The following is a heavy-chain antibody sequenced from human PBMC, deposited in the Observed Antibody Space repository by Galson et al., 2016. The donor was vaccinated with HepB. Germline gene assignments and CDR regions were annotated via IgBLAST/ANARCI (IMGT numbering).Heavy chain of an antibody. D-gene: IGHD3-22*01. J-gene: IGHJ4*02. CDR2: VWYDGSYK. CDR1: GFIFSNYG. V-gene: IGHV3-33*01. CDR3: YRGNYYDSSGLNAFDY. Sequence: SLRLSCAASGFIFSNYGMHWVRQAPGKGLEWVAVVWYDGSYKFYADSVKGRFTISRDNSKNTLYLQMNSLRAEDTAVYFCYRGNYYDSSGLNAFDYWGQGTLVTVSS.